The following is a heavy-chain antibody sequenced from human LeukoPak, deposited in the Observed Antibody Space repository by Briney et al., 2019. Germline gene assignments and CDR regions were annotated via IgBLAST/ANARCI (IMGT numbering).Heavy chain of an antibody. CDR1: GGSISKYY. Sequence: SYTLSLTCTVSGGSISKYYWSWLRQPPATGLERTGYIYYSGSTNYNPPLTSRVTMSVDTSKNQFAVNLSSVTTEDTAVYYCARHDMDGARAGLDYFDYWGQGTLVTVSS. CDR3: ARHDMDGARAGLDYFDY. D-gene: IGHD3-9*01. J-gene: IGHJ4*02. CDR2: IYYSGST. V-gene: IGHV4-59*08.